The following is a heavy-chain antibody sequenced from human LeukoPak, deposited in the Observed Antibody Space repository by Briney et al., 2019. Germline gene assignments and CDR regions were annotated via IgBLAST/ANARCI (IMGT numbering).Heavy chain of an antibody. Sequence: ASVKVSCKASGYTFTSYAMHWVRQPPGQRLEWMGWINAGNGNTKYSQKFQGRVTITRDTSASTAYMELSSLRSEDTAVYYCARDRVPTYDILTGSFDYWGQGTLVTVSS. V-gene: IGHV1-3*01. CDR1: GYTFTSYA. J-gene: IGHJ4*02. D-gene: IGHD3-9*01. CDR2: INAGNGNT. CDR3: ARDRVPTYDILTGSFDY.